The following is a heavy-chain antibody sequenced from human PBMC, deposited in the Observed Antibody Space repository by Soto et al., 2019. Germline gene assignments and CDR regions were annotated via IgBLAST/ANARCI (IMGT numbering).Heavy chain of an antibody. CDR2: ISYDGSEK. Sequence: PGGSMRLSSAASGVTLSTYAMEWVRQAPGKGLDWVAVISYDGSEKYYADSVQGRFTISRDNSKSTLYLQMNSLRPEDTAVYYCARPVVAFYYYGMDVWGQGTTVTVSS. D-gene: IGHD3-22*01. CDR1: GVTLSTYA. J-gene: IGHJ6*02. CDR3: ARPVVAFYYYGMDV. V-gene: IGHV3-30-3*01.